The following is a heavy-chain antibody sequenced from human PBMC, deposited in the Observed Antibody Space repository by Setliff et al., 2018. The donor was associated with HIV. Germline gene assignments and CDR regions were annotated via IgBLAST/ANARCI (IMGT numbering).Heavy chain of an antibody. CDR1: GFIFSAYN. V-gene: IGHV3-30*02. D-gene: IGHD2-8*01. J-gene: IGHJ4*02. CDR3: ARDERWSLDY. Sequence: GGSLRLSCAASGFIFSAYNMHWARQAPGKGLEWVTFISSDGNYKIYADSVKGRFTVSRDNSKNTVYLQVNSLRPEDTAVYYCARDERWSLDYWGQGTLVTV. CDR2: ISSDGNYK.